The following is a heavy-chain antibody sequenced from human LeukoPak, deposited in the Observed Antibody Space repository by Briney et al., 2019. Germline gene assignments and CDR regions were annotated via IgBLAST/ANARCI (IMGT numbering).Heavy chain of an antibody. CDR1: GFTFSSYS. CDR3: ARDSSYYYDSSGYYVDY. J-gene: IGHJ4*02. CDR2: ISSSSSTI. Sequence: SGGSLRLSCAASGFTFSSYSMNWVRQAPGKGLEWVSYISSSSSTIYYADSVKGRFTISRDNAKNSLYLQMNSLRAEDTAVYYRARDSSYYYDSSGYYVDYWGQGTLVTVSS. V-gene: IGHV3-48*04. D-gene: IGHD3-22*01.